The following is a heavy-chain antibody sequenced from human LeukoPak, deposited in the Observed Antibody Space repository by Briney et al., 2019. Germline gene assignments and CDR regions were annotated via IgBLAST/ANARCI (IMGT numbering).Heavy chain of an antibody. CDR1: GXSITIGGYY. D-gene: IGHD3-22*01. Sequence: SQTLSLTCTVSGXSITIGGYYWSWIRQHPGKGLEWIGYIYYSGTTYYNPSLKSRVTISVDTSENQFSLKLSSVTPADTAVYYCARGGYDSSGSSVYYFDSWGQGTLVTVSS. J-gene: IGHJ4*02. CDR2: IYYSGTT. V-gene: IGHV4-31*03. CDR3: ARGGYDSSGSSVYYFDS.